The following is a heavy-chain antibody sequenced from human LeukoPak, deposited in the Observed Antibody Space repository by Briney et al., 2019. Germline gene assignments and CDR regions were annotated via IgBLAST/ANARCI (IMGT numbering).Heavy chain of an antibody. CDR3: ARSARLMKGVVEVTALDD. V-gene: IGHV3-48*03. D-gene: IGHD3-3*01. J-gene: IGHJ4*02. CDR1: GFTFRSYE. CDR2: LSSSGSAF. Sequence: PGGSLTLSCEDSGFTFRSYEMNWVRQAPGKGLEWIAYLSSSGSAFSYADSVKSRFTIARDNAKNSVYLEMNSLRADDTAVYYCARSARLMKGVVEVTALDDWGQGTLVTVSS.